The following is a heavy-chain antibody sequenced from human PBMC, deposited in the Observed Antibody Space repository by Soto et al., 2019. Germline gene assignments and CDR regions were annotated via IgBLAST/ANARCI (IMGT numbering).Heavy chain of an antibody. CDR2: IYWNDDK. J-gene: IGHJ6*02. CDR3: IQSRCGGECLQSYASHYYYGMDV. V-gene: IGHV2-5*01. D-gene: IGHD2-21*01. CDR1: GCSLSTSGVG. Sequence: QITLRASGPALVKPTQTLTLTCTFPGCSLSTSGVGGGWLSEPPGKALEGLAHIYWNDDKRDTPSLRSRLTIMKDTTKIQDVLTTNNMHRVHTATYYCIQSRCGGECLQSYASHYYYGMDVWGQGTTVTVSS.